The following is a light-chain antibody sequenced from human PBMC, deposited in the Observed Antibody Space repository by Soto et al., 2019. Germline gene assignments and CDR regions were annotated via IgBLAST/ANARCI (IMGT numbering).Light chain of an antibody. CDR3: QQYNNWPLT. CDR1: QSVSSN. V-gene: IGKV3-15*01. Sequence: EIVMTQSPATLSVSPGERATLSCRASQSVSSNLAWYQHQPGQAPRVLIYGASTRATGFPARFSGSGSGTEFTLTISSLQSEDFAVYYCQQYNNWPLTFGGGNKVEIK. J-gene: IGKJ4*01. CDR2: GAS.